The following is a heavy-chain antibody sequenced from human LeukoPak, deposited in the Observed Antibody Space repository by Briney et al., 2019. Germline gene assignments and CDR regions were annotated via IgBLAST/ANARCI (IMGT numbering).Heavy chain of an antibody. CDR2: IYYSGST. D-gene: IGHD3-10*01. CDR1: GGSISSYY. V-gene: IGHV4-59*01. Sequence: SETLSLTCTVSGGSISSYYWSWIRQPPGKGLEWIGYIYYSGSTNYNPSLKSRVTISVDTSKNQFSLKQSSVTAADTAVYYCARIGRGDYYYYYMDVWGKGTTVTVSS. J-gene: IGHJ6*03. CDR3: ARIGRGDYYYYYMDV.